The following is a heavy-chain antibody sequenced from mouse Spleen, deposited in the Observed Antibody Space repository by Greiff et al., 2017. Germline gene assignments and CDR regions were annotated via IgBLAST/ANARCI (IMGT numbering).Heavy chain of an antibody. Sequence: DVKLVESGGGLVKPGGSLKLSCAASGFTFSDYGMHWVRQAPEKGLEWVAYISSGSSTIYYADTVKGRFTISRDNAKNTLFLQMTSLRSEDTAMYYCATYYRYDGFDYWGQGTTLTVSS. CDR2: ISSGSSTI. J-gene: IGHJ2*01. CDR3: ATYYRYDGFDY. D-gene: IGHD2-14*01. CDR1: GFTFSDYG. V-gene: IGHV5-17*01.